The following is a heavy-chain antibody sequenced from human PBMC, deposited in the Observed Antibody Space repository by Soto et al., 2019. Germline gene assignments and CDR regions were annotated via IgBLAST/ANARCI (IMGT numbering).Heavy chain of an antibody. Sequence: GGSLRLSCAASGFTFSSYAMHWVRQAPGKGLEWVAIISYDGSNKYYADSVKGRFTISRDNSKNTLYLQMNSLRAEDTAVYYCARGNTYYYGSGSYDYWGQGTLVTVSS. V-gene: IGHV3-30-3*01. CDR2: ISYDGSNK. CDR3: ARGNTYYYGSGSYDY. CDR1: GFTFSSYA. D-gene: IGHD3-10*01. J-gene: IGHJ4*02.